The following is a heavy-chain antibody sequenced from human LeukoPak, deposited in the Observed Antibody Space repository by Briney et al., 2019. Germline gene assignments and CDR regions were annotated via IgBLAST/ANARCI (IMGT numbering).Heavy chain of an antibody. CDR3: ASSRTAASSNWFDP. Sequence: TGGSLRLSCAASGLIVSSNYKTWVRQAPGKGLEWVSIIHTNGNTYYADSVKGRFTISRDNSKNTLYLQMNSLRTEDTAVYYCASSRTAASSNWFDPWGQGTLVTVSS. V-gene: IGHV3-53*01. J-gene: IGHJ5*02. CDR2: IHTNGNT. CDR1: GLIVSSNY. D-gene: IGHD6-13*01.